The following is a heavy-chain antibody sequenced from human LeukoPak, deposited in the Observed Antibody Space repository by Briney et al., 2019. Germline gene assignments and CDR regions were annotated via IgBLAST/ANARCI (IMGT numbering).Heavy chain of an antibody. J-gene: IGHJ3*02. V-gene: IGHV4-34*01. CDR3: ARAVRKWLLLYALDI. D-gene: IGHD3-22*01. Sequence: SETLSLTCAVYGGSFSGYYWSWIRQPPGKGLEWIGEINHSGSTNYNPSLKSRVTISVDTSKNQFSLKLSSVTAADTAVYYCARAVRKWLLLYALDIWGQGTMVTVSS. CDR2: INHSGST. CDR1: GGSFSGYY.